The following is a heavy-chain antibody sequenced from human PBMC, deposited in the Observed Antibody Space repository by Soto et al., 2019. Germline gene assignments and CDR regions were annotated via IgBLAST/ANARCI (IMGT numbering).Heavy chain of an antibody. V-gene: IGHV6-1*01. CDR3: ARDQGITIFGVVIILSMEV. J-gene: IGHJ6*02. CDR1: VYGVSSNSAA. Sequence: SQTLSLTCAISVYGVSSNSAAWNWIMQSPSRGLEWLGRTYYRSKWYNDYAVSVKSRITINPDTSKNQFSLQLNSVTPEDTAVYYCARDQGITIFGVVIILSMEVWGQGTTVAV. D-gene: IGHD3-3*01. CDR2: TYYRSKWYN.